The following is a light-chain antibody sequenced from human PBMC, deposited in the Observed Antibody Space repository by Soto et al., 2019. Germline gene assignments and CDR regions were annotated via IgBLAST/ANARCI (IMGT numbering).Light chain of an antibody. CDR3: QQGYSIHALT. V-gene: IGKV1-39*01. CDR1: QTISTY. Sequence: IQITLPPVALSASVGDRITISCRASQTISTYLHWYQHKPGRAPRLLISDVSTLQSGVPGRFRGSGSETEFTLTITFVQPEDLAAYYCQQGYSIHALTFGGGTKVDIK. CDR2: DVS. J-gene: IGKJ4*01.